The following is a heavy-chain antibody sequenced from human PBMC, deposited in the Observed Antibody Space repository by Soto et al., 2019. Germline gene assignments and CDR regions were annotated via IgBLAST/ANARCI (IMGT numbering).Heavy chain of an antibody. D-gene: IGHD3-3*01. V-gene: IGHV4-38-2*02. J-gene: IGHJ6*02. CDR1: GYSISSGYY. CDR2: IYHSGST. Sequence: SETLSLTCAVSGYSISSGYYWGWIRQPPGKGLEWIGSIYHSGSTYYNPSLKSRVTISVDTSKNQFSLKLSSVTAADTAVYYCAGDHFGSTPGMDVWGQGTTVTVSS. CDR3: AGDHFGSTPGMDV.